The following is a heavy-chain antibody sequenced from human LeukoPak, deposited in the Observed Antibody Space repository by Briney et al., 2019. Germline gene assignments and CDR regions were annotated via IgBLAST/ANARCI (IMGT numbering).Heavy chain of an antibody. CDR3: ARDLLGYCSSTSCWGNWFDP. J-gene: IGHJ5*02. V-gene: IGHV7-4-1*02. Sequence: ASVKVSCKASGYTFTSYAMNWVRQAPGQGLEWMGWINTNTGNPTYAQGFTGRFAFSLDTSVSTAYLQISSLKAEDTAVYYCARDLLGYCSSTSCWGNWFDPWGQGTLVTVSS. CDR2: INTNTGNP. D-gene: IGHD2-2*01. CDR1: GYTFTSYA.